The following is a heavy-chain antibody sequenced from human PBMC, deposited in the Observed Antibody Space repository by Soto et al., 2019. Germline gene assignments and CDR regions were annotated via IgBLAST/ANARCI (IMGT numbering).Heavy chain of an antibody. D-gene: IGHD3-22*01. CDR3: ARVFRYYDSSGYYTLIDY. CDR2: IYYSGST. J-gene: IGHJ4*02. Sequence: SETLSLTCTVSGGSVSSGSYYWSWIRQPPGKGLEWIGYIYYSGSTNYNPSLKSRVTISVDTSKNQFSLKLSSVTAADTAVYYCARVFRYYDSSGYYTLIDYWGQGTLVTVSS. V-gene: IGHV4-61*01. CDR1: GGSVSSGSYY.